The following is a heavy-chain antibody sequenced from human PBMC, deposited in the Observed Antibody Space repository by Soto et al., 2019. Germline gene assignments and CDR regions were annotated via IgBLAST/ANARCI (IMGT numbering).Heavy chain of an antibody. Sequence: GGSLRVALASSGFTFRDYYMSWIRQAPGKGLEWVSYISSSGSTIYYADSVKGRFTISRDNAKNSLYLQMNSLRAEDTAVYYCARVRGYDFWALGYWGQGTLVTVSS. D-gene: IGHD3-3*01. V-gene: IGHV3-11*01. CDR1: GFTFRDYY. CDR3: ARVRGYDFWALGY. CDR2: ISSSGSTI. J-gene: IGHJ4*02.